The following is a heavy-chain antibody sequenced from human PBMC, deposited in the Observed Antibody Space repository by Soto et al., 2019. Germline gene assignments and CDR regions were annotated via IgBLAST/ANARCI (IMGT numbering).Heavy chain of an antibody. CDR3: STDIGIYGLDI. Sequence: EVQLVESGGGFIQPGGSLRLSCVASRFSFTNAWMSWDRQAPGKEREWVGRIKSKTDGGTADYAAPVKGRFTISRDDSKNTLYLHMDSLKTEDTALYHCSTDIGIYGLDIWGQGTTVTVSS. D-gene: IGHD1-26*01. CDR2: IKSKTDGGTA. V-gene: IGHV3-15*01. CDR1: RFSFTNAW. J-gene: IGHJ6*02.